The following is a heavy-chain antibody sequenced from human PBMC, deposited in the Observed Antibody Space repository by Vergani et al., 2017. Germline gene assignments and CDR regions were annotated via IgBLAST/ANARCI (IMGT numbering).Heavy chain of an antibody. D-gene: IGHD2-2*02. V-gene: IGHV3-30-3*01. CDR2: ISFDGTKK. CDR3: VRDRGLCAGGRCYTGACDY. Sequence: QVQLVESGGGVVQPGTSLRLSCVVSGFALNRHAMYWVRQAPGKGLEWVVGISFDGTKKYYPDLVKGRFTISRDIAKNTLYLQVRSLRLEDTGVYHCVRDRGLCAGGRCYTGACDYWGQGTPVTVSS. CDR1: GFALNRHA. J-gene: IGHJ4*02.